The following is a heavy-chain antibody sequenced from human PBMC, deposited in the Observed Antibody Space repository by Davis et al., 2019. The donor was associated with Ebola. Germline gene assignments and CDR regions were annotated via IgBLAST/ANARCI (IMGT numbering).Heavy chain of an antibody. Sequence: PGGSLRLSCVGSGFSFGSYAMSWVRQVPGKGLEWVSAFSGASEMTYYADSVKGRFTISRDNYRNPLYLQMASLRAEDTALYYCARESPYTSPRLYYFQNWGQGTLLSVSS. CDR1: GFSFGSYA. CDR3: ARESPYTSPRLYYFQN. CDR2: FSGASEMT. V-gene: IGHV3-23*01. J-gene: IGHJ4*02. D-gene: IGHD2-2*01.